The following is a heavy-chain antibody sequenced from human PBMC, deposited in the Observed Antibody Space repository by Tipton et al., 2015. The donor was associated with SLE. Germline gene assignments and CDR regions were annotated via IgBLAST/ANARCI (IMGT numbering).Heavy chain of an antibody. CDR1: GGSMNIGVLY. J-gene: IGHJ5*02. V-gene: IGHV4-31*03. D-gene: IGHD1-14*01. Sequence: TLSLTCTVSGGSMNIGVLYWGWIRQHPGKGLEWIGYISYSGSTYYNPSLKSRITISVDTSQNQFSLKLSSVTAADTAVYYCARSEAAAGVLNWFDPWGQGTLVTVSS. CDR2: ISYSGST. CDR3: ARSEAAAGVLNWFDP.